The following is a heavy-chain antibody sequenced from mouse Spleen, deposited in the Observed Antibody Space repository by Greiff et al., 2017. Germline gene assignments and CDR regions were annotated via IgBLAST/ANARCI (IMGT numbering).Heavy chain of an antibody. CDR1: GYTFTSYW. CDR3: AGAYYRYGY. CDR2: INPSTGYT. J-gene: IGHJ2*01. Sequence: VQLQQSGAELAKPGASVKMSCKASGYTFTSYWMHWVNQRPGQGLEWIGYINPSTGYTEYNQKFKDKATLTADKSSSTAYMQLSSLTSEDSAVYYCAGAYYRYGYWGQGTTLTVSS. V-gene: IGHV1-7*01. D-gene: IGHD2-14*01.